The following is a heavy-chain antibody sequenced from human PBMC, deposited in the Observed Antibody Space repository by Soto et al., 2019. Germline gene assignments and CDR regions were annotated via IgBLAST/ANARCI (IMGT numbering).Heavy chain of an antibody. CDR1: GFTFDDYA. CDR2: ISWNSGSI. CDR3: AKDPRYDGFDHYFDY. V-gene: IGHV3-9*01. D-gene: IGHD3-10*01. Sequence: DVQLVESGGGLVQPGRSLRLSCAASGFTFDDYAMHWVRQAPGKGLEWVSGISWNSGSIGYADSVKGRFTISRDNAKNSLYLQMNSLRAEDTALYYCAKDPRYDGFDHYFDYWGQGTLVTVSS. J-gene: IGHJ4*02.